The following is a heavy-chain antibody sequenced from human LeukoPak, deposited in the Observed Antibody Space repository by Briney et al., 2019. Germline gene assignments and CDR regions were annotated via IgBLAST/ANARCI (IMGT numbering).Heavy chain of an antibody. V-gene: IGHV3-30*04. CDR1: GFTFSSYA. Sequence: PGGSLRLSCAASGFTFSSYAMHWVRQAPGKGLEWVAVISYDGSNKYYADSVKGRFTISRDNSKNTLYLQMNSLRAEDTAVYYCAREGGGYSYGYGQGWGNYYYYYMDVWGKGTTVTISS. CDR2: ISYDGSNK. CDR3: AREGGGYSYGYGQGWGNYYYYYMDV. D-gene: IGHD5-18*01. J-gene: IGHJ6*03.